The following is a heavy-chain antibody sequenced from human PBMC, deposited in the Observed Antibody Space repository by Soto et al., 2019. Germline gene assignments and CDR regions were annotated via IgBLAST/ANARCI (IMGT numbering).Heavy chain of an antibody. CDR1: GFTFSSYA. CDR2: MTGSGGRA. Sequence: EVQVLESGGGLVQPGGSLRLSCTASGFTFSSYAMIWVRQAPGKGLEWVSGMTGSGGRAYYADSVKGRFTISRDNSKKTVSLQMNRLRLEDTAVYYCARRGPSNWHREADHWGQGTLVTVSS. D-gene: IGHD6-13*01. J-gene: IGHJ5*02. CDR3: ARRGPSNWHREADH. V-gene: IGHV3-23*01.